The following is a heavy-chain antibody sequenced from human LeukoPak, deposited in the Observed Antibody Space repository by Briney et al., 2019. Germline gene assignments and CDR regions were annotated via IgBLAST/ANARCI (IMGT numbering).Heavy chain of an antibody. J-gene: IGHJ4*02. Sequence: GGSLRLSCAASGFTFSNYWMGWVRQAPGKGLEWVANIKQDGSKKSYVDSVKGRFTISRDNAKNSLYLQMNSLRAEDTAIYYCTRVGYIDEGIDYWGQGTLVTVSS. V-gene: IGHV3-7*04. CDR3: TRVGYIDEGIDY. D-gene: IGHD5-24*01. CDR1: GFTFSNYW. CDR2: IKQDGSKK.